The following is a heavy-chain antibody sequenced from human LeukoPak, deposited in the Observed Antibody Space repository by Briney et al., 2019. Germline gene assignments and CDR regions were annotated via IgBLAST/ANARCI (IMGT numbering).Heavy chain of an antibody. CDR1: GYTFTSYD. V-gene: IGHV1-8*01. D-gene: IGHD2-15*01. CDR3: ARGYCSGASCYSLYNY. J-gene: IGHJ4*02. Sequence: ASVKVSCKASGYTFTSYDINWVRQATGQGLEWMGWMNPNSGNTGYAQKFQGRVTMTRNTSISTAYMELSSLRSEDTAVYYCARGYCSGASCYSLYNYWRQGTLVTVSS. CDR2: MNPNSGNT.